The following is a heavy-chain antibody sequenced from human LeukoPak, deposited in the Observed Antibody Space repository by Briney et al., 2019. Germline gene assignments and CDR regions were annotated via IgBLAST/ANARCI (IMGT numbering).Heavy chain of an antibody. D-gene: IGHD1-14*01. J-gene: IGHJ5*02. Sequence: RRSLRLAWAASGFTFSSYWMPWVRQAPGKGLVWVSRINSDGSSTSYADSVKGRFTISRDNAKNTLYLQMKSLRDEATAVYYCANLENWFDPWGQGTLVTVSS. CDR2: INSDGSST. CDR3: ANLENWFDP. CDR1: GFTFSSYW. V-gene: IGHV3-74*01.